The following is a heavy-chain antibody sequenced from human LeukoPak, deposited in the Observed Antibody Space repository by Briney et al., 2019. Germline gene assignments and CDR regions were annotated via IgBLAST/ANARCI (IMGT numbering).Heavy chain of an antibody. V-gene: IGHV4-34*01. CDR2: INHSGST. J-gene: IGHJ4*02. CDR1: GGSLSGYY. Sequence: SDTLSLIRAVYGGSLSGYYWSWIPQPPGKGLEWIGEINHSGSTNYNPSLKSRVTISVDTSKNQFSLKLSSVTAADTAVYYCARGITMVRGVSRPFDYWGQGTLVTVSS. D-gene: IGHD3-10*01. CDR3: ARGITMVRGVSRPFDY.